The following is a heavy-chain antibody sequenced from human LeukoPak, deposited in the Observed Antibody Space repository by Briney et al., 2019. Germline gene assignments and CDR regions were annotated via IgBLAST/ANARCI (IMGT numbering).Heavy chain of an antibody. J-gene: IGHJ4*02. D-gene: IGHD3-10*01. Sequence: ASVKVSCKASGYTFTGYYMHWVRQAPGQGLEWMGWINPNSGGTNYAQKFQGRVTMTRDTSISTAYMELSRLRSDDTAVYYCARDYYGSRSYYIHPRFDYWGQGTLVTVSS. CDR2: INPNSGGT. CDR1: GYTFTGYY. V-gene: IGHV1-2*02. CDR3: ARDYYGSRSYYIHPRFDY.